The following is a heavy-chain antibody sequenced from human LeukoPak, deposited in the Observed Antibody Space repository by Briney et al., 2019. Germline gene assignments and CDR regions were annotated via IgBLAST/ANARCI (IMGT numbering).Heavy chain of an antibody. V-gene: IGHV4-39*07. J-gene: IGHJ4*02. CDR3: ARGVNDYGDYMDY. CDR2: IYYSGST. D-gene: IGHD4-17*01. CDR1: GGSISSSSYY. Sequence: PSETLSLTCTVSGGSISSSSYYWGCIRQPPGKGLEWIGSIYYSGSTYYNPSLKSRVTISVDTSKNQFSLKLSSVTAADTAVYYCARGVNDYGDYMDYWGQGTLVTVSS.